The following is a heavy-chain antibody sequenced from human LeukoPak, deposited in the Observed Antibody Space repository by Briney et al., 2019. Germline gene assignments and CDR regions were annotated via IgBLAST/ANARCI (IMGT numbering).Heavy chain of an antibody. D-gene: IGHD5-24*01. J-gene: IGHJ4*02. Sequence: SETLSLTCAVYGGSFSGYYWSWIRQPPGKGLEWVAEINHSGSTNYNPSVKSRVTISVDTSKNKFSLKLSSVTAADTAVYYCARQRSGLTPYYFDLWAQGPVDSVPS. V-gene: IGHV4-34*01. CDR2: INHSGST. CDR1: GGSFSGYY. CDR3: ARQRSGLTPYYFDL.